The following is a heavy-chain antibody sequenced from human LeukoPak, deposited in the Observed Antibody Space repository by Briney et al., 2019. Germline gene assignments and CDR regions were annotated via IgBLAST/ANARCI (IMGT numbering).Heavy chain of an antibody. D-gene: IGHD2-2*01. J-gene: IGHJ4*02. V-gene: IGHV3-23*01. CDR2: ITGGGSDT. Sequence: PGGSLRLSCEASGFTFNNYAMSWVRQAPGKGLEWVSTITGGGSDTYYADSVKGRFTVSRDNSKNTLYLHINSLRAEDTAVYYCARGAYDYVSYWGQGTLVTVSS. CDR1: GFTFNNYA. CDR3: ARGAYDYVSY.